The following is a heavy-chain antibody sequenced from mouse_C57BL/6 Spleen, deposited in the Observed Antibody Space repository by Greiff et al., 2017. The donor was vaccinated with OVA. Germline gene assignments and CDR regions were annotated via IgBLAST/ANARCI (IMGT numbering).Heavy chain of an antibody. Sequence: QVQLKQSGPGLVAPSQSLSITCTVSGFSLTSYGVHWVRQPPGKGLEWLVVIWSDGSTTYNSALKSRLSISKDNSKSQVFLKMNSHQTDDTAMYYCASQFSITTVVAKGFAYWGQGTLVTVSA. CDR1: GFSLTSYG. J-gene: IGHJ3*01. V-gene: IGHV2-6*03. CDR3: ASQFSITTVVAKGFAY. D-gene: IGHD1-1*01. CDR2: IWSDGST.